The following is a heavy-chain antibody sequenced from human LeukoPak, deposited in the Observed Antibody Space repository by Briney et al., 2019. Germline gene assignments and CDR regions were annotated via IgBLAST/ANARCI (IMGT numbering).Heavy chain of an antibody. J-gene: IGHJ4*02. CDR3: ARDDSINGVCYMGY. V-gene: IGHV1-18*01. D-gene: IGHD2-8*01. CDR2: ISAYNGNT. Sequence: GASVKVCCKASGYTFTSYGISRVRQGPGQGLEWVGWISAYNGNTKYVQNVQGRVTMTTDTSTSTFYMELGSLRSDDTAVYYCARDDSINGVCYMGYWGQGTLVSVSS. CDR1: GYTFTSYG.